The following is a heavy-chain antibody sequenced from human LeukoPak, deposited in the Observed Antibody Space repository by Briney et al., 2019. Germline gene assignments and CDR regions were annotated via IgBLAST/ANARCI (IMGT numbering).Heavy chain of an antibody. CDR2: ISSSGGST. D-gene: IGHD6-13*01. CDR1: GFTFSNYA. CDR3: SEPDPSLAAAGFDY. V-gene: IGHV3-23*01. Sequence: GGSLRLSCAASGFTFSNYAMSWRRQAPGKGLEWVSSISSSGGSTFYADSVKGRFTISRDKSKNTLHLQMNSRKAEDTAVYYCSEPDPSLAAAGFDYWGQGTLVTVSS. J-gene: IGHJ4*02.